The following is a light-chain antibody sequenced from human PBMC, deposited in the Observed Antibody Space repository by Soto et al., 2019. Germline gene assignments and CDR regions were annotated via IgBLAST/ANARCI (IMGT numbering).Light chain of an antibody. Sequence: EIVMTQSPATLSVSPGERATLSCRASQSVSNNLAWYQQTPGQAPRLLIYDASTRATGIPARVSGSGSGTEFTLTIRNLQSDDFSVYCCQHYNNWPPTFGGGTKVEIK. CDR1: QSVSNN. CDR3: QHYNNWPPT. V-gene: IGKV3-15*01. CDR2: DAS. J-gene: IGKJ4*01.